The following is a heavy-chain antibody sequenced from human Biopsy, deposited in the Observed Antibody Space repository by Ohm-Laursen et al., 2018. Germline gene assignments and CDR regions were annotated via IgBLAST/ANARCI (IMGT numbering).Heavy chain of an antibody. D-gene: IGHD1-20*01. CDR3: AGDINNWNVNY. J-gene: IGHJ4*02. CDR2: FAPEIGKT. V-gene: IGHV1-24*01. CDR1: GYTLIDLS. Sequence: SSVTVSCQVSGYTLIDLSMHWVRQAPGKGLEWMGGFAPEIGKTIYAQKFQGRVTMTEDTSTDTAYMELSNLRSEDTAVYYCAGDINNWNVNYWGQGTLVIVSS.